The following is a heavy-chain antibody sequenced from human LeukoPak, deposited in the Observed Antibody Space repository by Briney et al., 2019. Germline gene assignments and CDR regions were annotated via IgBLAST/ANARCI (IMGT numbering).Heavy chain of an antibody. CDR2: IKQDGSEK. D-gene: IGHD2-2*01. CDR1: GFTFSSYR. CDR3: ARRDVSSTYCYYYMYV. J-gene: IGHJ6*03. V-gene: IGHV3-7*01. Sequence: GGSLRLSCPASGFTFSSYRMSWVRQAPGKGLEWVANIKQDGSEKYYVDSVKGRCTISRDNAKNSLYLQMNSLRAEDTAVYYCARRDVSSTYCYYYMYVWGKVTTVTVSS.